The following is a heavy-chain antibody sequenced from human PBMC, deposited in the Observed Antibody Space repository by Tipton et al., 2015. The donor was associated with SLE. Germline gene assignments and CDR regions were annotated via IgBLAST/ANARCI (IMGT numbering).Heavy chain of an antibody. D-gene: IGHD6-13*01. Sequence: TLSLTCSVSTYSISNGHYWAWVRQPPGKGLEWIGEINHSGSTNYNPSLKSRVTISVDTSKNQFSLKLSSVTAADTAVYYCAREFREQQLPYYFDYWGQGTLVTVSS. CDR2: INHSGST. CDR3: AREFREQQLPYYFDY. V-gene: IGHV4-38-2*02. CDR1: TYSISNGHY. J-gene: IGHJ4*02.